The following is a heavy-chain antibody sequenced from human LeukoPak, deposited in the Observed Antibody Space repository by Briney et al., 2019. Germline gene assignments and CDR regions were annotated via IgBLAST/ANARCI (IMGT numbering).Heavy chain of an antibody. CDR2: IVGSGGSI. Sequence: PGGSLRLSCAASGFSFSSYAMSWVRQAPGKGLEWVSAIVGSGGSIYYADSVKGRFTISRDNSKSTLYLQMSSLRAEDTALYYCAKDVGSGWAAFDYWGQGALVTVSS. J-gene: IGHJ4*02. CDR3: AKDVGSGWAAFDY. V-gene: IGHV3-23*01. CDR1: GFSFSSYA. D-gene: IGHD6-19*01.